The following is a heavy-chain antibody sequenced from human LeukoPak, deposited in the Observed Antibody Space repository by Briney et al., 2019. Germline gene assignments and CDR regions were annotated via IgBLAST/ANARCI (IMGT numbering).Heavy chain of an antibody. Sequence: PGGTLRLSCAASGFTSSSYAMHWVRQAPAKGLEWVAVISYDGSNKYYADSVKGRFTISRDNSKNTLYLQMNSLRAEDTAVYYCARGSDETVTISGWFDPWGQGTLVTVSS. J-gene: IGHJ5*02. CDR1: GFTSSSYA. V-gene: IGHV3-30-3*01. CDR3: ARGSDETVTISGWFDP. D-gene: IGHD4-17*01. CDR2: ISYDGSNK.